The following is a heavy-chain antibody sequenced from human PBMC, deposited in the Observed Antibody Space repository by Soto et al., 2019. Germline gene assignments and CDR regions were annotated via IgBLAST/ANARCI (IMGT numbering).Heavy chain of an antibody. Sequence: QVQLQESGPGLVKPSETLSLTCTVSGGSISSYYWSWIRQPPGKGLEWIGYIYYSGSTNYNPSLKSRVNLSVDTAKNQFSLKLSSVTAADTAVYYCAGVRGGQPRYYYYYMDVWGKGTTVTVSS. J-gene: IGHJ6*03. D-gene: IGHD3-16*01. V-gene: IGHV4-59*01. CDR2: IYYSGST. CDR1: GGSISSYY. CDR3: AGVRGGQPRYYYYYMDV.